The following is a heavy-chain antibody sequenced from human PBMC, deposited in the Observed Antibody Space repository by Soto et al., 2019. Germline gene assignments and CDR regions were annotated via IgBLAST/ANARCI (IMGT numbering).Heavy chain of an antibody. D-gene: IGHD3-22*01. J-gene: IGHJ4*02. Sequence: GGSLRLSCAASGFTFSSYAMSWVRQAPGKGLEWVSAISGSGGSTYYADSVKGRFTISRDNSKNTLYLQMNSLRAEDTAVYYCAKEGSLITMIVVVMGFDYWGQGTLVTVSS. CDR2: ISGSGGST. CDR3: AKEGSLITMIVVVMGFDY. V-gene: IGHV3-23*01. CDR1: GFTFSSYA.